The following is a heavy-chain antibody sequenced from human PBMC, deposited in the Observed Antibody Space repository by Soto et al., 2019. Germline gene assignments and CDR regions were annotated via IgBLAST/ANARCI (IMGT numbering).Heavy chain of an antibody. CDR2: IYYSGST. V-gene: IGHV4-59*01. D-gene: IGHD3-10*01. CDR1: GGSISSYY. Sequence: PSETLSVTCTVSGGSISSYYWSWIRQPPGKGLEWIGYIYYSGSTNYNPSLKSRVTISVDTSKNQFSLKLSSVTAADTAVYYCASMVRGPYYFDYWGQGTLVTVSS. J-gene: IGHJ4*02. CDR3: ASMVRGPYYFDY.